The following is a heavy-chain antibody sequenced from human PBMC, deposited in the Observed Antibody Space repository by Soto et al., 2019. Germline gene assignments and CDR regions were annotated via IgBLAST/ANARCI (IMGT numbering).Heavy chain of an antibody. J-gene: IGHJ6*02. D-gene: IGHD2-2*01. Sequence: SVKVSCKASGGTFSSYAISWVRQAPGRGLEWMGGIIPIFGTANYAQKFQGRVTITADESTSTAYMELSSLRSEDTAVYYCARDLQNTRSGGMDVWGQGTTVTVSS. V-gene: IGHV1-69*13. CDR3: ARDLQNTRSGGMDV. CDR2: IIPIFGTA. CDR1: GGTFSSYA.